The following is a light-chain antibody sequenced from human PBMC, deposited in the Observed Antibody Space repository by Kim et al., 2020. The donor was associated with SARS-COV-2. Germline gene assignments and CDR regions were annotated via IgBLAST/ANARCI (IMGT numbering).Light chain of an antibody. J-gene: IGKJ2*01. CDR1: QTISTW. CDR2: RAS. Sequence: DIQMTQSPASVSASVGDTVTITCRASQTISTWLAWYQQKPGKAPNLLIFRASNLQSGVPSRFSGSGSGTDFTLTISSLQPEDFATYFCQQANNFPYTFGQGTKLEI. CDR3: QQANNFPYT. V-gene: IGKV1-12*01.